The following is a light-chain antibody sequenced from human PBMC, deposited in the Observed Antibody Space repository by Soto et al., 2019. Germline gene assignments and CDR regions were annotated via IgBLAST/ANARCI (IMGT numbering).Light chain of an antibody. CDR3: QQRSHWPIT. CDR1: QTVTNY. Sequence: EIVLTQSPATLSLSPGERATLSCRASQTVTNYLAWYQQKPGQAPRLLLYDASNRATGIPARFSGSGSGTDFTLTISSLEPEDLAVYYGQQRSHWPITFGQGTRLEIK. J-gene: IGKJ5*01. V-gene: IGKV3-11*01. CDR2: DAS.